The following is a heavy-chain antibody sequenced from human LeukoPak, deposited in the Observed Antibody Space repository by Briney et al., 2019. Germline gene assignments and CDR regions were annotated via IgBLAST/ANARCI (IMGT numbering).Heavy chain of an antibody. J-gene: IGHJ6*02. Sequence: GGSLRLSCAASGFNFNIYTMNWVRQAPGKGVEWVSSISSSSSYIYYADSVKGRFTISRDNAKNTLYLQMNSLRAEDTAVYYCARDLSIAALYYGMDVWGQGTTVTVSS. D-gene: IGHD6-6*01. V-gene: IGHV3-21*01. CDR3: ARDLSIAALYYGMDV. CDR2: ISSSSSYI. CDR1: GFNFNIYT.